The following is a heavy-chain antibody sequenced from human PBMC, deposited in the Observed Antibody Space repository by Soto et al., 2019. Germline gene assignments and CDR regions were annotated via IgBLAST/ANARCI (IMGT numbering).Heavy chain of an antibody. CDR2: ILYDGSKK. D-gene: IGHD6-19*01. J-gene: IGHJ6*02. V-gene: IGHV3-30*18. CDR1: GFTFSSYG. Sequence: GSLRLSCAASGFTFSSYGMHWVRQAPGKGLEWVAVILYDGSKKYYADSVKGRFTISRDNSKNALYLQMSSLRAEDTALYYCVKDVSSGRPYFDDMDVLGPGITVTVSS. CDR3: VKDVSSGRPYFDDMDV.